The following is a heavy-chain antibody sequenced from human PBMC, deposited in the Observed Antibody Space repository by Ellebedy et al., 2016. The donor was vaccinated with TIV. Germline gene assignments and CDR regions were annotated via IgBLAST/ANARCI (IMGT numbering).Heavy chain of an antibody. D-gene: IGHD2-21*02. V-gene: IGHV3-23*01. CDR3: AKEGAYVGGDDAFDI. CDR2: ISGGATNT. CDR1: GFTFSSYA. Sequence: GGSLRLXXAASGFTFSSYAMSWVRQAPGKGLEWVSAISGGATNTYYADSVKGRFTISRDNSKNTLYLQMDSLRAEDTAVYYCAKEGAYVGGDDAFDIWGQGTMVTVSS. J-gene: IGHJ3*02.